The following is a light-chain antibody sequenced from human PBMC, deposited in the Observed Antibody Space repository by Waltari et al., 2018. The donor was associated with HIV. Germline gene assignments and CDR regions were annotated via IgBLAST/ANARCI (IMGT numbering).Light chain of an antibody. J-gene: IGLJ3*02. Sequence: QSVLTQPPSVSGAPGQRVTISCTWSSSNLGTFYDVHWYQQLPGTAPKLLIYGNTNRPSGVPDRFSGSKSGTSASLAITGLQAEDEADYYCQSFDSSLKGSVFGGGTKLTVL. CDR1: SSNLGTFYD. CDR3: QSFDSSLKGSV. V-gene: IGLV1-40*01. CDR2: GNT.